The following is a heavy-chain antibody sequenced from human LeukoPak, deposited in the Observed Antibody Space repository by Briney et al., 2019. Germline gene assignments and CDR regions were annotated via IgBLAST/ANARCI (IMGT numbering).Heavy chain of an antibody. V-gene: IGHV1-46*01. Sequence: ASVKVPCKASGYTFTSYYMHWVRQAPGQGLEWMGIINPSGGSTSYAQKFQGRVTMTRDTSTSTVYMELSSLRSEDTAVYYCASVSGLLDAFDIWGQGTMVTVSS. CDR2: INPSGGST. D-gene: IGHD3-10*01. J-gene: IGHJ3*02. CDR1: GYTFTSYY. CDR3: ASVSGLLDAFDI.